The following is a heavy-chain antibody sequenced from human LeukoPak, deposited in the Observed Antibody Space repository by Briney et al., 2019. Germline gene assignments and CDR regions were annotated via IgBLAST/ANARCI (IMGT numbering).Heavy chain of an antibody. CDR1: GFTFSVYS. CDR2: INPGSSNK. Sequence: GGSLRLSCAASGFTFSVYSMNWVRQAPGKGLEWVSYINPGSSNKYYADSVKGRFTISRDNAKKSLFLQMISLRDEDTAVYYCARYEVGAFDIWGQGTMVTVSS. J-gene: IGHJ3*02. CDR3: ARYEVGAFDI. V-gene: IGHV3-48*02. D-gene: IGHD1-26*01.